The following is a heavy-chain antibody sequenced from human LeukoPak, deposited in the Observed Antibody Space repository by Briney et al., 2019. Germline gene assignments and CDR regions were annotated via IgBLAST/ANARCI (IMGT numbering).Heavy chain of an antibody. D-gene: IGHD3-10*01. CDR1: GGSISSGDYY. CDR2: IYHSGST. CDR3: ARGLRGIMIRGAITDLNWFDA. V-gene: IGHV4-30-4*01. J-gene: IGHJ5*02. Sequence: SETLSLTCTVSGGSISSGDYYWTWIRQPPGKGQERIGYIYHSGSTHYNPSLKSRLTISVDTSKNQFSLKLSSVTAADTAVYYCARGLRGIMIRGAITDLNWFDAWGQGTLVIVSS.